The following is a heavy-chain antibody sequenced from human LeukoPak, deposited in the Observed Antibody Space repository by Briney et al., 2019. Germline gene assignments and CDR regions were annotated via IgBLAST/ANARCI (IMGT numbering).Heavy chain of an antibody. CDR2: INSSSSYI. J-gene: IGHJ4*02. D-gene: IGHD5-18*01. V-gene: IGHV3-21*01. CDR1: GFTFSSYS. Sequence: GGSLRLSCAASGFTFSSYSMNWVRQAPGKGLEWVSSINSSSSYIYYADSVKGRFTITRDNSKNTLYLQMYSLRAEDTAVYYCAKGGYSIDYWGQGTLVTVSS. CDR3: AKGGYSIDY.